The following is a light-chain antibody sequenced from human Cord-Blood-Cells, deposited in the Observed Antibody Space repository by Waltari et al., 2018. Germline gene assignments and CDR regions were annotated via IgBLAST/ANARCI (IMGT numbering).Light chain of an antibody. CDR2: EGS. CDR3: CSYAGSSNFVV. V-gene: IGLV2-23*01. J-gene: IGLJ2*01. CDR1: SSDVGRYNL. Sequence: QSALTQPASVSGSPGPSITISRTGTSSDVGRYNLVSWYQQHPGKAPKLMIYEGSKRPSGVSNRFSGSKSGNTASLTISGLQAEDEADYYCCSYAGSSNFVVFGGGTKLTVL.